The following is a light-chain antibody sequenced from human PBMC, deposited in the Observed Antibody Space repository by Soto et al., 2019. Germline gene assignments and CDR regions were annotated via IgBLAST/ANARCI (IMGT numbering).Light chain of an antibody. Sequence: IQMTQSPSSLSASVGDRVTISFRASQRISTYLNWYQQKPGQAPKLLLNAASSLQSGVPSRFSGSTSGADFTLTISSLQPEDLATYYCLQDHIYPWTFGQGTKVDI. CDR1: QRISTY. V-gene: IGKV1-6*01. CDR2: AAS. CDR3: LQDHIYPWT. J-gene: IGKJ1*01.